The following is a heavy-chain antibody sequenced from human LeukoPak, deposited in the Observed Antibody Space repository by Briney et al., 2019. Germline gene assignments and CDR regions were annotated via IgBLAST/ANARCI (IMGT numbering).Heavy chain of an antibody. V-gene: IGHV4-59*01. D-gene: IGHD3-22*01. CDR2: IYYSGST. CDR3: ARDYYDSSWGAFDI. Sequence: PSETLSLTCTASGGSISSYYWSWIRQPPGKGLEWIGYIYYSGSTNYNPSLKSRVTISVDTSKNQFSLKLSSVTAADTAVYYCARDYYDSSWGAFDIWGQGTMVTVSS. J-gene: IGHJ3*02. CDR1: GGSISSYY.